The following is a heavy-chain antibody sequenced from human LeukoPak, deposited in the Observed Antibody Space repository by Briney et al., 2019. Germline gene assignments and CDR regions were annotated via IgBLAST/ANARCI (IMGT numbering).Heavy chain of an antibody. Sequence: PGGSLRLSCAASGFTFSDHYMDWVRQAPGKGLEWVGRIRNKAKRYTTEYAASVKGRFTISRVDSENSLYLQMNSLKTEDTAVYYCARGDSSGGYWFPDYWGQGTLVTVSS. CDR1: GFTFSDHY. D-gene: IGHD2-15*01. J-gene: IGHJ4*02. CDR2: IRNKAKRYTT. CDR3: ARGDSSGGYWFPDY. V-gene: IGHV3-72*01.